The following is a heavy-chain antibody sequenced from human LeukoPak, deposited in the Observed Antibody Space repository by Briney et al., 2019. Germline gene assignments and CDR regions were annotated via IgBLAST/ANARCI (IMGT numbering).Heavy chain of an antibody. CDR2: IYYSGST. Sequence: ASETLSLTCTVSGASISFYYWSWIRQPPGKGLEWIGYIYYSGSTNYNPSLKSRVTMSIDTSKNHFSLNLNSVTAADTAIYYCALDSSGWSVDSFDIWGQGTMVTVSS. CDR3: ALDSSGWSVDSFDI. V-gene: IGHV4-59*01. CDR1: GASISFYY. D-gene: IGHD6-13*01. J-gene: IGHJ3*02.